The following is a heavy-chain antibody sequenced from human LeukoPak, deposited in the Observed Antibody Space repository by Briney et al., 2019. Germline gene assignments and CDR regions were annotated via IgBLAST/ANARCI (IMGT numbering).Heavy chain of an antibody. J-gene: IGHJ3*02. D-gene: IGHD2-15*01. CDR3: AKGIVVVVAATIDAFDI. V-gene: IGHV3-23*01. Sequence: PGGSLSLSCAASGFTFSSYAMSWVRPAPGKGLEWVSAISGSGGSTYYADSVKGRFTISRDNSKNTLYLQMNSLRAEDTAVYYCAKGIVVVVAATIDAFDIWGQGTMVTVSS. CDR1: GFTFSSYA. CDR2: ISGSGGST.